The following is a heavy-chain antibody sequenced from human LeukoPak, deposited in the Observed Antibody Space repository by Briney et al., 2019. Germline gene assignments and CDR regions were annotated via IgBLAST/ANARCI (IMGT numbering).Heavy chain of an antibody. Sequence: SETLSLTCTVSGYSISSGYYWGWIRQPPGKGLEWIGSIYHSGSTYYNPSLKSRVTTSVDTSKNQFSLKLSSVTAADTAVYYCARDLADSSGYYYALGYWGQGTLVTVSS. CDR2: IYHSGST. J-gene: IGHJ4*02. D-gene: IGHD3-22*01. V-gene: IGHV4-38-2*02. CDR3: ARDLADSSGYYYALGY. CDR1: GYSISSGYY.